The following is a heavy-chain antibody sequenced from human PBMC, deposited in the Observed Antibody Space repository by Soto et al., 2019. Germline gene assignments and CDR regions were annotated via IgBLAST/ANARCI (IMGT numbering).Heavy chain of an antibody. CDR1: GFIFSSYS. CDR3: ARDQFLDAFDI. V-gene: IGHV3-30-3*01. D-gene: IGHD2-21*01. CDR2: ISNDGSNK. Sequence: QVQLVESGGGVVQPGRSLRLSCAASGFIFSSYSMHWVRQAPGKGLEWVAIISNDGSNKYYVDSVKGRFTISRDNSNNTLSLQMNNLRAEYTAVYYCARDQFLDAFDIWGQGTMVTVSS. J-gene: IGHJ3*02.